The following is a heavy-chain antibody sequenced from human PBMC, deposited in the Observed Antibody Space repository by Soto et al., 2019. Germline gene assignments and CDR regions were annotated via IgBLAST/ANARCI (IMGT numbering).Heavy chain of an antibody. CDR3: AKSPITIFGVVIMGYFDY. D-gene: IGHD3-3*01. J-gene: IGHJ4*02. CDR1: GFTFSSYA. CDR2: ISGSGGST. V-gene: IGHV3-23*01. Sequence: EVQLLESGGGLVQPGGSLRLSCAASGFTFSSYAMSWVRQAPGKGLEWVSAISGSGGSTYYADSVKGRFTISRDNSKNTLYLQMNSLRAEDTAVYYCAKSPITIFGVVIMGYFDYWGQGTLVTVSS.